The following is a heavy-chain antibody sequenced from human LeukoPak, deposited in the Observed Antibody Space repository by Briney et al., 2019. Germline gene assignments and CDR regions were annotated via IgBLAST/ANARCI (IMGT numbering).Heavy chain of an antibody. CDR1: GFTFSNYA. Sequence: GGALRLSCAASGFTFSNYAINWVRQAPGKGLEWVAAIRTGGGNTYYADSVQGRFTIYRDNSRNRLYLQMTSLRAEDTAVYYCASRGHVGSGTYSPYDYWGQGTLVSVSS. CDR2: IRTGGGNT. J-gene: IGHJ4*02. V-gene: IGHV3-23*01. D-gene: IGHD3-10*01. CDR3: ASRGHVGSGTYSPYDY.